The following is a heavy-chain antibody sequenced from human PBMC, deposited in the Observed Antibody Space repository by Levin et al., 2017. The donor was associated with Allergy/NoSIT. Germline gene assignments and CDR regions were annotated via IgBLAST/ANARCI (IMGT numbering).Heavy chain of an antibody. CDR2: IKSKTDGGTT. J-gene: IGHJ4*02. Sequence: GGSLRLSCAASGFTFSNAWMSWVRQAPGKGLEWVGRIKSKTDGGTTDYAAPVKGRFTISRDDSKNTLYLQMNSLKTEDTAVYYCTTDEEAGSSWYEVPGYWGQGTLVTVSS. CDR3: TTDEEAGSSWYEVPGY. V-gene: IGHV3-15*01. D-gene: IGHD6-13*01. CDR1: GFTFSNAW.